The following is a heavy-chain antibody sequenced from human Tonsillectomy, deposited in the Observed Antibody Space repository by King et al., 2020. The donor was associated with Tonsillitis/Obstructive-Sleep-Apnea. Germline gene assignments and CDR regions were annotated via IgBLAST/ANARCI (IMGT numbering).Heavy chain of an antibody. Sequence: VQLVESGAEVKKPGESLKISCQVSGYTFTSYWIGWVRQMPGKGLEWMGIIYPGDTDTRYSPSFQGQVTISADKSISTAYLQWSSLKASDTAMYYCVRLSSSGYDTDYFMDVWGKGTTVTVSS. J-gene: IGHJ6*03. CDR1: GYTFTSYW. D-gene: IGHD5-12*01. V-gene: IGHV5-51*01. CDR2: IYPGDTDT. CDR3: VRLSSSGYDTDYFMDV.